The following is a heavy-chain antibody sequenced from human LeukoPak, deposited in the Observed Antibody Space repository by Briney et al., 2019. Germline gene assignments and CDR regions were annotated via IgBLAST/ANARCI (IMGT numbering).Heavy chain of an antibody. Sequence: PGGSLRLSCAASGFTFSSYAMSWVRQAPGKGLEWVSGTSGSGGSTYYADSVKGRFTISRDNSKNTLYLQMNSLRAEDTALYYCAKGGGRSSASFPYYYYYMDVWGKGTTVTVSS. D-gene: IGHD2-2*01. V-gene: IGHV3-23*01. J-gene: IGHJ6*03. CDR3: AKGGGRSSASFPYYYYYMDV. CDR1: GFTFSSYA. CDR2: TSGSGGST.